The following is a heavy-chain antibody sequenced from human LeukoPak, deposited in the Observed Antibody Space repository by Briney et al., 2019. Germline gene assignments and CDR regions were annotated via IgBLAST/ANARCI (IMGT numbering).Heavy chain of an antibody. J-gene: IGHJ5*02. CDR2: TNPNSGGT. CDR1: GYTFTGYY. Sequence: ASVKVSCKASGYTFTGYYMHWVRQAPGQGLEWMGWTNPNSGGTNYAQKFQGRVTMTRDTSISTAYMELSRLRSDDTAVYYCARVIAARPYSWFDPWGQGTLVTVSS. V-gene: IGHV1-2*02. D-gene: IGHD6-6*01. CDR3: ARVIAARPYSWFDP.